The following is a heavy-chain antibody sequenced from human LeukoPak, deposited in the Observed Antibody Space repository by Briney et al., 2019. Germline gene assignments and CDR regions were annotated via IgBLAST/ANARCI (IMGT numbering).Heavy chain of an antibody. Sequence: GGSLRLSCAASGFTFSSYAMSWVRQAPGKGLEWVSAISGSGGSTYYADSVKGRFTISRDNSKNTLYLQMNSLRAEDTAVYYCAKDGFPVGATGSDAFDIWGQGTMVTVSS. CDR2: ISGSGGST. V-gene: IGHV3-23*01. CDR1: GFTFSSYA. CDR3: AKDGFPVGATGSDAFDI. J-gene: IGHJ3*02. D-gene: IGHD1-26*01.